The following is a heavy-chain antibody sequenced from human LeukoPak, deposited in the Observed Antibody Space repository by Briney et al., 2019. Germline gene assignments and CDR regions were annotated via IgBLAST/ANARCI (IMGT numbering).Heavy chain of an antibody. J-gene: IGHJ6*02. Sequence: GASVTVSCKASGYTFSSYAINWVRQAPGQGLEWMGWINTDTGDPTYAQAFTGRFVFSLDTSVSTAYLQISSLKAEDTAVYYCARSSPRYGMDVWGQGTTVTVSS. CDR1: GYTFSSYA. CDR3: ARSSPRYGMDV. V-gene: IGHV7-4-1*02. CDR2: INTDTGDP.